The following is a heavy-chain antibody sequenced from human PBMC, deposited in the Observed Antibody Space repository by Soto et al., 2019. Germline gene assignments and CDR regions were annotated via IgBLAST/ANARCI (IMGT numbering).Heavy chain of an antibody. J-gene: IGHJ4*02. V-gene: IGHV4-30-4*01. CDR3: PTSVGNPVYLAY. Sequence: SETLSLTCTVSGGSISSGDYYWSWIRQPPGKGLEWIGYIYYSGSTYYNPSLKSRVTISVDTSKNQFSLKLSSVTAADTAVYYCPTSVGNPVYLAYGGQGTLVTVSS. CDR1: GGSISSGDYY. D-gene: IGHD3-9*01. CDR2: IYYSGST.